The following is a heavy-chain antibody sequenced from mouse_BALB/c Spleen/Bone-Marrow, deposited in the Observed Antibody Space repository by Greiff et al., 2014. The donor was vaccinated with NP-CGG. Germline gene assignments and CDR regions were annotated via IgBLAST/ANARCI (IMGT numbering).Heavy chain of an antibody. D-gene: IGHD2-3*01. CDR3: SRGRYDFAY. CDR2: ISTYYGNI. V-gene: IGHV1-67*01. Sequence: QVQLQQSGPELVRPGVSVKISCKGSGYTFTDYAMHWVKQSHAKSLEWIGVISTYYGNINYNQKFKGKATITVDKSSSTAYMELARLTSEDSAIYYCSRGRYDFAYWGQGTLVTVSA. CDR1: GYTFTDYA. J-gene: IGHJ3*01.